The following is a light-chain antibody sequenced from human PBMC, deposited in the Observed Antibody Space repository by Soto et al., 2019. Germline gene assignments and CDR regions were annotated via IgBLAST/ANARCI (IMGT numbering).Light chain of an antibody. V-gene: IGLV2-8*01. CDR2: EVA. J-gene: IGLJ1*01. CDR3: RSYASSITYV. CDR1: NNDIGGYNS. Sequence: QSALTQPASASGSPGQSVTISCTGTNNDIGGYNSVSWYHQHPGKAPRLIIYEVANRPSGVPNRFSGSKSGNTASLTVSGLQAADEADYFCRSYASSITYVFGTGTKVTVL.